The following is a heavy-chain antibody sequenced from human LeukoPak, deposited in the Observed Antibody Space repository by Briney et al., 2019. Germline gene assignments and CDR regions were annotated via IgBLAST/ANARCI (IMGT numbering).Heavy chain of an antibody. CDR1: GFTVSSNY. V-gene: IGHV3-53*01. J-gene: IGHJ5*02. CDR2: IYSGGST. D-gene: IGHD3-10*01. CDR3: ARWFGELYGWFDP. Sequence: GGSLRLSCAASGFTVSSNYMSWVRQAPGKGLEWVSLIYSGGSTYYADSVKGRFTISRDDFRNTLYLQMNSLRAEDTAVYYCARWFGELYGWFDPWGQRTLVTVSS.